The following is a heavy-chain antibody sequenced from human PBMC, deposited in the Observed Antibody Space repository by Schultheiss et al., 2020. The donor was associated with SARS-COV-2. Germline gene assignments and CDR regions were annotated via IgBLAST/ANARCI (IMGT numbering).Heavy chain of an antibody. CDR1: GFTFDDYG. CDR3: ARDLGNSNFYYYYYGMDV. CDR2: INWNGGST. J-gene: IGHJ6*02. V-gene: IGHV3-20*04. Sequence: GGSLRLSCAASGFTFDDYGMSWVRQAPGKGLEWVSGINWNGGSTGYADSVKGRFTISRDNAKNSLYLQMNSLRAEDTAVYYCARDLGNSNFYYYYYGMDVWGQGTTVTVSS. D-gene: IGHD4-11*01.